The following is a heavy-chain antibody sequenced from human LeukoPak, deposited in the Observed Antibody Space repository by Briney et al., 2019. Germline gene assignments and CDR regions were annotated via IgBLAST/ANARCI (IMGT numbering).Heavy chain of an antibody. CDR2: IYTTGST. CDR3: ASSTGIAARRRDIVATD. V-gene: IGHV4-61*02. CDR1: GGSISSGTYY. Sequence: SETLSLTCTVSGGSISSGTYYWSWIRQPAGKGLEWIGRIYTTGSTNYNPSLKSRVTISVDTSKNQFSLKLSSVTAADTAVYYCASSTGIAARRRDIVATDWGQGTLVTVSS. D-gene: IGHD5-12*01. J-gene: IGHJ4*02.